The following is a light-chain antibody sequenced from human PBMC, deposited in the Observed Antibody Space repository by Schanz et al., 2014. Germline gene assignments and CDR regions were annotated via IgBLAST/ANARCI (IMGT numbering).Light chain of an antibody. CDR3: SSYTGSDTLLV. J-gene: IGLJ3*02. CDR1: SSDVGGYNY. V-gene: IGLV2-14*01. CDR2: DVT. Sequence: QSALTQPASVSGSPGQSITISCTGTSSDVGGYNYVSWYQQHPGKAPKLMIYDVTNRPSGVSNRFSGSKSGNTASLTISGLQAEDEGDYYCSSYTGSDTLLVFGGGTKLTVL.